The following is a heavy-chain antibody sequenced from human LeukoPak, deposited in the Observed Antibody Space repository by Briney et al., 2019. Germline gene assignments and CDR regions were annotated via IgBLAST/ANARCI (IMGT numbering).Heavy chain of an antibody. CDR1: VFTFSSNW. CDR2: IDSDWSTT. V-gene: IGHV3-74*01. Sequence: GGSLRLSCAASVFTFSSNWMHWVRQAPGKDLVWFLRIDSDWSTTNLAGSVKGRFTISRDNYKNTLYLQMNRVRAEDTAVYHCVAIVSARPRWGQGTLVTVSS. D-gene: IGHD6-6*01. J-gene: IGHJ4*02. CDR3: VAIVSARPR.